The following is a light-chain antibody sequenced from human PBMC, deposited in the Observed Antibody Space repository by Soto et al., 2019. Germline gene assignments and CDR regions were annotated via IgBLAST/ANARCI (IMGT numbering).Light chain of an antibody. CDR3: FSYTSSGTFL. J-gene: IGLJ2*01. Sequence: QSVLTQPASVSGSPGQSITISCTGTSSDVGGYNYVSWYQQHPGKAPKLIIFDVNNRPSGISNRLSGSKSGNTASLTISGIQAEDEADYYCFSYTSSGTFLFGGGTKLTVL. V-gene: IGLV2-14*03. CDR2: DVN. CDR1: SSDVGGYNY.